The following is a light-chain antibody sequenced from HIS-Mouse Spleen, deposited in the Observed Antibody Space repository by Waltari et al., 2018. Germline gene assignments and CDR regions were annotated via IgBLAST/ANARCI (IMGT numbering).Light chain of an antibody. Sequence: SYELTQPPSVSVSPGQTARITCSGDAFPNKYASWYQQKSDQAPVLVIYEDSKRPSGIPERFSGSSSGTMATLTISGAQVEDEADYYCYSTDSSGNHRVFGGGTKLTVL. J-gene: IGLJ2*01. CDR3: YSTDSSGNHRV. CDR2: EDS. V-gene: IGLV3-10*01. CDR1: AFPNKY.